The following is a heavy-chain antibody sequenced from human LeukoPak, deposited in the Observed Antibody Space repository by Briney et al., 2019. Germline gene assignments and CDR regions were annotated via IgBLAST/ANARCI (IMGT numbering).Heavy chain of an antibody. J-gene: IGHJ4*02. CDR3: ARIRFGYCDY. Sequence: PSETLSLTCTVSGGSISSSSYYWGWIRQSPGKGLEWIGSIYYIGSTYYNPSLKSRVTISVDTSKNQFSLKLSSVTAADTAVYYCARIRFGYCDYWGQGTLVTVSS. V-gene: IGHV4-39*01. CDR1: GGSISSSSYY. CDR2: IYYIGST. D-gene: IGHD3-16*01.